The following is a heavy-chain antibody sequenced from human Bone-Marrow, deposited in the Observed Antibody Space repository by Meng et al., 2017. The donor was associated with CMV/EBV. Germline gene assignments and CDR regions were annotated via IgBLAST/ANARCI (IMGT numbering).Heavy chain of an antibody. CDR2: ISSSGSTI. CDR1: GFTFSSYE. D-gene: IGHD2-2*02. Sequence: GGSLRLSCAASGFTFSSYEMNWVRQAPGKGLEWVSYISSSGSTIYYADSVKGRFTISRDNAKNSLYLQMNSLRAEDTAVEYCAREFEGANIVVVAAAILDYWGQGTLVTVSS. J-gene: IGHJ4*02. V-gene: IGHV3-48*03. CDR3: AREFEGANIVVVAAAILDY.